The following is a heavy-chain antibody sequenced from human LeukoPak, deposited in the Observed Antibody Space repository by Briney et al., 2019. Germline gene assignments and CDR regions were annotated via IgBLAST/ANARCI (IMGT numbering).Heavy chain of an antibody. Sequence: PGGSLRLSCVGSGFTFSRYWLNWVRQAPGKGLEWVANMNQDGSEIYYLDSVKGRFTISRDNAKNSVYLQMNGLKAEDTAVYYCAKGGESSGYYGGPDYWGQGTLVTVSS. J-gene: IGHJ4*02. CDR2: MNQDGSEI. CDR1: GFTFSRYW. CDR3: AKGGESSGYYGGPDY. V-gene: IGHV3-7*01. D-gene: IGHD3-22*01.